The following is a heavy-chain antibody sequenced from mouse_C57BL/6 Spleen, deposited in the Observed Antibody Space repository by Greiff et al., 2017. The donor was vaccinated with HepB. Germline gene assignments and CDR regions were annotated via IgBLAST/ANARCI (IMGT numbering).Heavy chain of an antibody. V-gene: IGHV1-26*01. Sequence: VQLQQSGPELVKPGASVKISCKASGYTFTDYYMNWVKQSHGKSLEWIGDINPNNGGTSYNQKFKGKATLTVDKSSSTAYMELRSLTSEDSAVYYCARWDGYFSVYFDYWGQGTTLTVSS. D-gene: IGHD2-3*01. CDR2: INPNNGGT. J-gene: IGHJ2*01. CDR1: GYTFTDYY. CDR3: ARWDGYFSVYFDY.